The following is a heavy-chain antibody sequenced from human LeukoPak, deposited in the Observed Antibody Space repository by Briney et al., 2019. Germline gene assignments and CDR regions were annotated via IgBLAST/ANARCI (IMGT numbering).Heavy chain of an antibody. J-gene: IGHJ4*02. CDR1: GGSINSHY. CDR2: VFNGGST. CDR3: ATRPAGSTWYGVFDY. Sequence: SETLSLTCTVSGGSINSHYWSWIRQPPGKGLEWIGYVFNGGSTNYNPSLKSRVTMSVDTSRDQFSLSLTSVTAADTAIYYCATRPAGSTWYGVFDYWSQGTLVTVSS. V-gene: IGHV4-59*11. D-gene: IGHD6-13*01.